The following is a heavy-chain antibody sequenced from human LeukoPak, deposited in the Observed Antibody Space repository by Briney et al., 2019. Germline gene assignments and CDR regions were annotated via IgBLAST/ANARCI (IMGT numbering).Heavy chain of an antibody. Sequence: ASVKVSCKVSGYTLTELSMHWVRQAPGKGLEWMGGFDPEDGETIYAQKFQGRVTMTRDTSISTAYMELSRLRSDDTAVYYCARGIRSSSSAWGQGTLVTVSS. J-gene: IGHJ5*02. CDR2: FDPEDGET. CDR3: ARGIRSSSSA. D-gene: IGHD6-6*01. V-gene: IGHV1-24*01. CDR1: GYTLTELS.